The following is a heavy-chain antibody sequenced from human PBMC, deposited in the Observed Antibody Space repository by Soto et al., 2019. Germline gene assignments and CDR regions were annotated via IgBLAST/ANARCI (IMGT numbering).Heavy chain of an antibody. CDR1: GVSFRGYY. J-gene: IGHJ3*01. V-gene: IGHV4-34*01. Sequence: QVKLQRWGAGLLRPSETLSLTCAVYGVSFRGYYWTWLRQSPGRGLEWIGEINHSGSRHSNPSRKSRLTISVDTSRTKLSIILTSVTAAGAAVYYCARGRGFMSRNALDLCGQGTRVIVSS. CDR2: INHSGSR. CDR3: ARGRGFMSRNALDL.